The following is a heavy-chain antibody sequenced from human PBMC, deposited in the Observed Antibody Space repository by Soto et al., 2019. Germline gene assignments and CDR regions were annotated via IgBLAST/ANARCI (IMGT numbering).Heavy chain of an antibody. CDR1: GGTFSSYA. D-gene: IGHD3-10*01. J-gene: IGHJ4*02. V-gene: IGHV1-69*13. CDR3: AREDRETEYYGSGRPYDY. Sequence: GASVKVSCKASGGTFSSYAISWVRQAPGQGLEWMGGIIPIFGTANYAQKFQGRVTITADESTSTAYMELSSLRSEDTAVYYCAREDRETEYYGSGRPYDYWGQGTLVTVSS. CDR2: IIPIFGTA.